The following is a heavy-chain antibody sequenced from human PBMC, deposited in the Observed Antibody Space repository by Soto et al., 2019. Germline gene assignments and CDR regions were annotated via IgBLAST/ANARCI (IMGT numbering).Heavy chain of an antibody. D-gene: IGHD4-17*01. V-gene: IGHV4-30-2*01. CDR1: GGSISSGGYS. J-gene: IGHJ6*02. CDR3: ARAHYGDYGYGMDV. Sequence: QLQLQESGSGLVKPSQTLSLTCAVSGGSISSGGYSWSWIRQPPGKGLEWIGYIYHSGTTYYNPSLTSRVTVXVXRXXTQSSLKLSSVTAADTAVYYCARAHYGDYGYGMDVWGQGTTVTVSS. CDR2: IYHSGTT.